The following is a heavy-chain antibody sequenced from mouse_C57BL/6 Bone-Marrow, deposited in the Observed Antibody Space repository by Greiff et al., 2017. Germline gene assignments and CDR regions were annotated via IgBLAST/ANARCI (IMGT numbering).Heavy chain of an antibody. CDR2: IHPNSGST. V-gene: IGHV1-64*01. CDR1: GYTFTSYW. CDR3: ALAYYSNAWFAY. J-gene: IGHJ3*01. Sequence: QVQLQQSGAELVKPGASVKLSCKASGYTFTSYWMHWVKQRPGQGLEWIGMIHPNSGSTNYNEKFKSKATLTVDKSSSTAYMQLSSLTSEDSAVYYCALAYYSNAWFAYWGQGTLVTVSA. D-gene: IGHD2-5*01.